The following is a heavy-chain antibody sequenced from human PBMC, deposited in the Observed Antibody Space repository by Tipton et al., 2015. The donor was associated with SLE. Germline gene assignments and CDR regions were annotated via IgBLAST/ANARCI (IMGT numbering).Heavy chain of an antibody. CDR1: GFTFSSYE. CDR2: ISSSGSTI. Sequence: SLRLSCAASGFTFSSYEMNWVRQAPGKGLEWVSYISSSGSTIYNADSVKGRFTISRDNAKNSLYLQMNSLRAEDTAVYYCARDLGYGEYGGYFDYWGQGTIVTVSS. CDR3: ARDLGYGEYGGYFDY. J-gene: IGHJ4*02. V-gene: IGHV3-48*03. D-gene: IGHD4-17*01.